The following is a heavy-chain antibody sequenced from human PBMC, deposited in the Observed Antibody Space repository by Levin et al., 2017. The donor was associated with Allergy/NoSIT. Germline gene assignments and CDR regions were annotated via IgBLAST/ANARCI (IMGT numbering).Heavy chain of an antibody. CDR3: ARDRAIVPRDYYYYYGMDG. D-gene: IGHD3-22*01. CDR1: GFTFSSYG. Sequence: GGSLRLSCAASGFTFSSYGMHWVRQAPGKGLEWVAVIWYDGSNKYYADSVKGRFTISRDNSKNTLYLQMNSLRAEDTAVYYCARDRAIVPRDYYYYYGMDGWGQGTTVTVSS. V-gene: IGHV3-33*01. CDR2: IWYDGSNK. J-gene: IGHJ6*02.